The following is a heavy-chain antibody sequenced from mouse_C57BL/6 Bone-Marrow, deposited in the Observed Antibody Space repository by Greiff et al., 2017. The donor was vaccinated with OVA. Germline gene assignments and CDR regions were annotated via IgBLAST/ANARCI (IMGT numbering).Heavy chain of an antibody. J-gene: IGHJ4*01. CDR2: IDPENGDT. CDR3: TTGTTVVTMGD. D-gene: IGHD1-1*01. CDR1: GFNIKDDY. Sequence: EVQLQESGAELVRPGASVKLSCTASGFNIKDDYMHWVKQRPEQGLEWIGWIDPENGDTEYASKFQGKATITADTSANTAYLQLSSLTSEDTAVYYCTTGTTVVTMGDWGQGTSVTVAS. V-gene: IGHV14-4*01.